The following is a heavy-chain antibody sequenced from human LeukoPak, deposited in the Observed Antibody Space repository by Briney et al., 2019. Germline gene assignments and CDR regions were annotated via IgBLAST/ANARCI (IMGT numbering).Heavy chain of an antibody. CDR1: GFTFSSYA. J-gene: IGHJ4*02. D-gene: IGHD1-26*01. V-gene: IGHV3-23*01. CDR3: ARDLYSGSYFDY. Sequence: GGSLRLSCAASGFTFSSYAMSWVRQAPGKGLEWVSAISGSDGSTYYADSVKGRFTISRDNSKNTLYLQMNSLRAEDTAVYYCARDLYSGSYFDYWGQGTLVTVSS. CDR2: ISGSDGST.